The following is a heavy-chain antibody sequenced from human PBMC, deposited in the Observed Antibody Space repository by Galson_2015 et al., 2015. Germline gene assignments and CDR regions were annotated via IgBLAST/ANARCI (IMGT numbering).Heavy chain of an antibody. J-gene: IGHJ6*03. CDR1: AFAVGIFE. D-gene: IGHD4-23*01. V-gene: IGHV3-48*03. CDR3: AKTTVAAGSSWYMDA. CDR2: ITSTRDTT. Sequence: ALRLACAASAFAVGIFEMNWMRQAPGKGLEWASYITSTRDTTYYADSVKGRFTVSRDNAKNYLFLQMHSLRAEDTALYYCAKTTVAAGSSWYMDAWGKGTTVTVSS.